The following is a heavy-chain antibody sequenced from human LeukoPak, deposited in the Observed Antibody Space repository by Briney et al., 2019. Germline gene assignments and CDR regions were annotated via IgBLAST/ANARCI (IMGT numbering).Heavy chain of an antibody. Sequence: PEGSLRLSCSASGFTFSTYWMVWVRQAPGKGLLWVSHIDSDGSRTGYADPVKGRFTMSRDNAKNTLYLQMNSLRAEDTAVYFCARAAYSSSPDYWGQGTLVTVSS. CDR1: GFTFSTYW. CDR3: ARAAYSSSPDY. J-gene: IGHJ4*02. CDR2: IDSDGSRT. D-gene: IGHD6-6*01. V-gene: IGHV3-74*01.